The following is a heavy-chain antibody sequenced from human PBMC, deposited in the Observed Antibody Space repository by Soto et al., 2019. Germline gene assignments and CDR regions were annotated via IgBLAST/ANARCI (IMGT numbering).Heavy chain of an antibody. CDR2: IYSGGST. D-gene: IGHD6-6*01. Sequence: GGSLRLSCAASGFTVSSNYMSWVRQAPGKGLEWVSVIYSGGSTYYADSVKGRFTISRDNSKNTLYLQMNSLRAEDTAVYYCARDSSSPAKGARYYYYMDVWGKGTTVTVSS. V-gene: IGHV3-66*01. J-gene: IGHJ6*03. CDR3: ARDSSSPAKGARYYYYMDV. CDR1: GFTVSSNY.